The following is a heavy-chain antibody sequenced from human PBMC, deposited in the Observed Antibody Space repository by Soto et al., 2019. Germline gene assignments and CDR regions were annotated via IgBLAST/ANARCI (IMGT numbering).Heavy chain of an antibody. CDR3: ARQGSSSWYGSYFDY. Sequence: SETLSLTCTVSGGSISSYYWSWIRQPPGKGLEWIGYIYYSGSTNYNPSLKSRVTISVDTSKNQFSLKLSSVTAADTAVYYCARQGSSSWYGSYFDYWGQGTLVTVSS. CDR2: IYYSGST. V-gene: IGHV4-59*08. J-gene: IGHJ4*02. CDR1: GGSISSYY. D-gene: IGHD6-13*01.